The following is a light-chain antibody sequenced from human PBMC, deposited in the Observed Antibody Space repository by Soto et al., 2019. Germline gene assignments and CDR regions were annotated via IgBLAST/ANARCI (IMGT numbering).Light chain of an antibody. CDR2: GAS. J-gene: IGKJ1*01. CDR3: QQYNNWPRT. CDR1: QNVSNN. Sequence: EIVMTQSPATLSVSPGERATLSCRASQNVSNNLAWYQRKPGQAPRLLIFGASTRAAGIPAGFSGSGSGTEFTLTISSLQSEDFAVYYCQQYNNWPRTFGQGTKVEIK. V-gene: IGKV3D-15*01.